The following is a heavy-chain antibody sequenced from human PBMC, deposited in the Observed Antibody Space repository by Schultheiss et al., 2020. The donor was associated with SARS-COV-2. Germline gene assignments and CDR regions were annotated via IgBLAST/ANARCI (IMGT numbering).Heavy chain of an antibody. D-gene: IGHD1-7*01. Sequence: GGSLRLSCAASGFTFSDYYMNWVRQAPGKGLEWVSSISSSSSYIYYADSVKGRFTISRDNAKNSLYLQMNSLRAEDTAVYYCARSITGTTFPIYYYYYGMDVWGQGTTVTVSS. CDR1: GFTFSDYY. CDR3: ARSITGTTFPIYYYYYGMDV. CDR2: ISSSSSYI. J-gene: IGHJ6*02. V-gene: IGHV3-21*01.